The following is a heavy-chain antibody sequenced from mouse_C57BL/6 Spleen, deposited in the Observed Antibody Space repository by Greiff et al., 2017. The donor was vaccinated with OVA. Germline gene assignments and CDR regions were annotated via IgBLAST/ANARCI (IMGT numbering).Heavy chain of an antibody. V-gene: IGHV1-74*01. CDR2: IHPSDSDT. Sequence: QVQLKQPGAELVKPGASVKVSCKASGYTFTSYWMHWVKQRPGQGLEWIGRIHPSDSDTNYNQKFKGKATLTVDKSSSTAYMQLSSLTSEDSAVYYCAIFGNYAWFAYWGQGTLVTVSA. D-gene: IGHD2-1*01. J-gene: IGHJ3*01. CDR3: AIFGNYAWFAY. CDR1: GYTFTSYW.